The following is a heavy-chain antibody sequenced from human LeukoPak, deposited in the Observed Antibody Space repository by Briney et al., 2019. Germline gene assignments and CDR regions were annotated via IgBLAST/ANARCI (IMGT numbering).Heavy chain of an antibody. CDR2: IYYSGST. J-gene: IGHJ4*02. D-gene: IGHD3-9*01. CDR3: AKRRVRAGRYFDWLLPFDY. V-gene: IGHV4-39*01. CDR1: GGSISSSSYY. Sequence: SETLSLTCTVSGGSISSSSYYWGWIRQPPGKGLEWIGSIYYSGSTYYNPSLKSRVTISVDTSKNQFSLKLSSVTAADTAVYYCAKRRVRAGRYFDWLLPFDYWGQGTLVTVSS.